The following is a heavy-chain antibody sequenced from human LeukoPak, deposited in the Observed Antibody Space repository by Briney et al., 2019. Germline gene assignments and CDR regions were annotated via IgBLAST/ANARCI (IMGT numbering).Heavy chain of an antibody. CDR1: GYTFTGYY. V-gene: IGHV1-2*02. Sequence: ASVKVSCQASGYTFTGYYLHWVRQAPGQGPEWMGWINPNSGDTHSAQKFQGRVTMTRDTSISTGYMELNGLTSDDTAVYYCARALLVLAGTNFDYWGQGTLVTVSS. D-gene: IGHD2-2*01. J-gene: IGHJ4*02. CDR3: ARALLVLAGTNFDY. CDR2: INPNSGDT.